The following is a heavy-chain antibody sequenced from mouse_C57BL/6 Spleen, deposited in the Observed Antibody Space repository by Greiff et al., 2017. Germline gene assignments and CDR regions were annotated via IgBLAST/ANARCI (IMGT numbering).Heavy chain of an antibody. CDR2: VYPRSGNT. V-gene: IGHV1-81*01. J-gene: IGHJ2*01. Sequence: VQLQQSGAELARPGASVKLSCKASGYTFTSYGISWVKQRTGQGLEWIGEVYPRSGNTYYNEKFKGKANLTANKSSSTAYVELRSLTSEDAAVYFCARYGGSPDYWGQGTTLTVSS. CDR3: ARYGGSPDY. D-gene: IGHD1-1*01. CDR1: GYTFTSYG.